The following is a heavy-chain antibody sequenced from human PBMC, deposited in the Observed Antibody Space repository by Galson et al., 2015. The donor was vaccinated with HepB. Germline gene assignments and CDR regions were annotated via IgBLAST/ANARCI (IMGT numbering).Heavy chain of an antibody. V-gene: IGHV3-64*01. CDR2: ISSNGGST. Sequence: SLRLSCAASGFTFSSYAMHWVRQAPGKGLEYVSAISSNGGSTYYANSVKGRFTISRDNSKNTLYLQMGSLRAEDMAVYYCARGGVYYYILTENPTIEYYYYGMDVWGQGTTVTVSS. D-gene: IGHD3-9*01. J-gene: IGHJ6*02. CDR1: GFTFSSYA. CDR3: ARGGVYYYILTENPTIEYYYYGMDV.